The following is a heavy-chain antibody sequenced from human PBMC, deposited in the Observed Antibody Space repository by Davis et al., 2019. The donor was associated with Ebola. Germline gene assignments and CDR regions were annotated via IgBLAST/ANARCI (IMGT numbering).Heavy chain of an antibody. D-gene: IGHD6-6*01. CDR2: IWYDGSNK. CDR1: GFTFSTYG. Sequence: GESLKISCAASGFTFSTYGMHWVRQAPGKGLEWVAVIWYDGSNKYYADSVKGRFTISRDNSKNTRYLQMNSLRAEDTAVYYCARVAYSSSSLVIRGVHFDYWGQGTLVTVSS. V-gene: IGHV3-33*01. J-gene: IGHJ4*02. CDR3: ARVAYSSSSLVIRGVHFDY.